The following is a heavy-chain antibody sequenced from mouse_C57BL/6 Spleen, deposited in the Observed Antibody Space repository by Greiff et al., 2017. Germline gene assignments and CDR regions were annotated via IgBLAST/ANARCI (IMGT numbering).Heavy chain of an antibody. CDR1: GYTFTDYE. D-gene: IGHD1-1*01. CDR3: TRKDGSSYLYWYFDV. Sequence: QVQLQQSGAELVRPGASVTLSCKASGYTFTDYEMHWVKQTPVHGLEWIGAIDPETGGTAYNQKFKGKAILTADKSSSTAYMELRSLTSEDSAVYYCTRKDGSSYLYWYFDVWGTGTTVTVSS. CDR2: IDPETGGT. J-gene: IGHJ1*03. V-gene: IGHV1-15*01.